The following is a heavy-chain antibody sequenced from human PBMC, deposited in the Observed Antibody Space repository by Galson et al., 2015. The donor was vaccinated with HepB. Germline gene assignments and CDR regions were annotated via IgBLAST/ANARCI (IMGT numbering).Heavy chain of an antibody. Sequence: SLRLSCAASGFTFSDYYMSWIRQAPGKGLEWVSYISCSGSTIYYADSVKGRFTISRDNAKNSLYLQMNSLRAEDTAVYYCASLKWELLLFDYWGQGTLVTVSS. CDR2: ISCSGSTI. D-gene: IGHD1-26*01. V-gene: IGHV3-11*01. CDR1: GFTFSDYY. CDR3: ASLKWELLLFDY. J-gene: IGHJ4*02.